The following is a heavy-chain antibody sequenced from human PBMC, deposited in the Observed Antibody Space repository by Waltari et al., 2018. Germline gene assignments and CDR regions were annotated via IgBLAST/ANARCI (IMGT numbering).Heavy chain of an antibody. CDR2: IIPIFGTA. CDR3: ARAALMSSGAYYYYGMDV. J-gene: IGHJ6*02. V-gene: IGHV1-69*01. Sequence: QVQLVQSGAEVKKPGSSVKVSCKASGGTFSSYAISWVRQAPGQGLEWMGGIIPIFGTANYAQKFQGRVTITADEPTSTAYMELSSLRSEDTAVYYCARAALMSSGAYYYYGMDVWGQWTTVTVSS. D-gene: IGHD3-10*01. CDR1: GGTFSSYA.